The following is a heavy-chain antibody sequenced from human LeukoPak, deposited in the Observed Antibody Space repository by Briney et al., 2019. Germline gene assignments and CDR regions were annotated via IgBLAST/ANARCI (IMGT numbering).Heavy chain of an antibody. J-gene: IGHJ5*02. Sequence: PGGSLRLSCAASGFTFSSYAMSWVRQAPGKGLEWVSTISGSTIGNGRTTYYADSVKGRFTISRDNSKNTVELQINNLRAEDTAIYHCAKGTTVTTWAWFDPWGQGTLVTVSS. CDR1: GFTFSSYA. CDR3: AKGTTVTTWAWFDP. V-gene: IGHV3-23*01. CDR2: ISGSTIGNGRTT. D-gene: IGHD4-17*01.